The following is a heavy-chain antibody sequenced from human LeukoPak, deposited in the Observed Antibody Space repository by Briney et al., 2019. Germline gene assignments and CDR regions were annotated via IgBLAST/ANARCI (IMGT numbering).Heavy chain of an antibody. Sequence: SETLSLTCTVSGDSISSSRYFWGWIRQPPGKGLEWIGSIDYSGSTYYHPSLKSRVTISVDTSKNQFSLRLSSVTAADTAVYYCVDYDSRGQVGYWGQGTLVTVSS. CDR1: GDSISSSRYF. CDR3: VDYDSRGQVGY. D-gene: IGHD3-22*01. J-gene: IGHJ4*02. CDR2: IDYSGST. V-gene: IGHV4-39*07.